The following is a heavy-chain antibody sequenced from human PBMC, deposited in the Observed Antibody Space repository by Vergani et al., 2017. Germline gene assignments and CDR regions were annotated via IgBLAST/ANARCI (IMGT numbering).Heavy chain of an antibody. J-gene: IGHJ4*02. Sequence: QLQLQESGPGLVKPSETLSLTCTVSGGSISSSSYYWGWIRQPPGKGLEWIGSIYYSGSTYYNPSLKSRVTISVDTSKNQFSLKLSSVTAADTAVYYCARSSPTIPAAAGTFDYWGQGTLVTVSS. CDR1: GGSISSSSYY. V-gene: IGHV4-39*01. D-gene: IGHD6-13*01. CDR2: IYYSGST. CDR3: ARSSPTIPAAAGTFDY.